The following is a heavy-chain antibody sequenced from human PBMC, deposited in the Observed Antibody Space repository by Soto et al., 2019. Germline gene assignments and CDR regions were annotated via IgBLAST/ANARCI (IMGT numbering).Heavy chain of an antibody. CDR1: GDSISNSRW. J-gene: IGHJ3*01. D-gene: IGHD6-19*01. V-gene: IGHV4-4*02. CDR3: AYSTGWYRHDV. CDR2: IFHSGDT. Sequence: QVQLQESGPGLVKPSGTLSLTCAVSGDSISNSRWWTWVRQPPGKGLEWIGHIFHSGDTNYNPSLTSRVFISVNKSQTQFSLKVSSVTAADTAVYYCAYSTGWYRHDVWGQGTLVTVSS.